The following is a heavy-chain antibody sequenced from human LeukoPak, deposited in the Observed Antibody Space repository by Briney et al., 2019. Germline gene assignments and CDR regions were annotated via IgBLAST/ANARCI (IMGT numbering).Heavy chain of an antibody. D-gene: IGHD2-21*01. J-gene: IGHJ4*02. CDR3: ARERVIAAAGDGFDS. CDR2: ISSSSTTI. CDR1: GFTFSDYS. Sequence: GGSLRLSCAASGFTFSDYSMNWVRQAPGKGLEWVSYISSSSTTIFYADSVKGRFTISRDNAKHSLFLQMNGLRDEDTALYYCARERVIAAAGDGFDSWGQGTLVTVSS. V-gene: IGHV3-48*02.